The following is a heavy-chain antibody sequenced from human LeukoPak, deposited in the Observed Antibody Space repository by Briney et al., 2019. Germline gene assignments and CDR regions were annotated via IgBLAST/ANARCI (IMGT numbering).Heavy chain of an antibody. V-gene: IGHV3-30-3*02. CDR1: GFTFSPHA. D-gene: IGHD4-17*01. J-gene: IGHJ4*02. CDR2: ISSDGSDK. CDR3: AKPPVTTSG. Sequence: GGSLRLSCAASGFTFSPHAMHWVRQAPGKGLKWVAVISSDGSDKYYADSVQGRFTISRDNSKNTLYLQMNSLRAEDTAVYYCAKPPVTTSGWGQGTLVTVSS.